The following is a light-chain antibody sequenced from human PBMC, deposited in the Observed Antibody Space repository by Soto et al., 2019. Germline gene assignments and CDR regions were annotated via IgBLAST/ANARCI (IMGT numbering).Light chain of an antibody. CDR3: QQYDSSRT. Sequence: VVLTQFPGTLSLSPGETATLSCGASQRVSNNFLGWYQQKPGLPPRLLIYDATSRANGIPERFSGRGSGTHFTLTISRLKPEDFAVYYCQQYDSSRTFGQGTKVDIK. V-gene: IGKV3D-20*01. CDR1: QRVSNNF. CDR2: DAT. J-gene: IGKJ1*01.